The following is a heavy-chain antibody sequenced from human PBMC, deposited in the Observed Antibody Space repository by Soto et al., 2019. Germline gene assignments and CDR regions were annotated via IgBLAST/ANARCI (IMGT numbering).Heavy chain of an antibody. CDR3: ARGDRGAFDL. CDR2: IHSDGSST. CDR1: GFTFSYYW. V-gene: IGHV3-74*01. Sequence: EVQLVESGGGVVRPGGSLRLSCAASGFTFSYYWMHWVRQAPGKGLVWVSRIHSDGSSTNYADFVKGRFIISRDNSRNKVDMRMNSVRVEDTAVYYCARGDRGAFDLWGQGTLVTVSS. D-gene: IGHD1-26*01. J-gene: IGHJ3*01.